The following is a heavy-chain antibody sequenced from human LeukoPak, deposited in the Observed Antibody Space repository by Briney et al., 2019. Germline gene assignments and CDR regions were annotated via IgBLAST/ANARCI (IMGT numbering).Heavy chain of an antibody. CDR3: ARNTFDWLGDYYMDV. Sequence: ASVKVSCKASGYTFTSYYMHWVRQAPGQGLEWMGIINPSGGSTSYAQKFQGRVTMTRDMSTSPVYMELSSLRSEDTAVYYCARNTFDWLGDYYMDVWGKGTTVTVSS. CDR2: INPSGGST. D-gene: IGHD3-9*01. CDR1: GYTFTSYY. J-gene: IGHJ6*03. V-gene: IGHV1-46*01.